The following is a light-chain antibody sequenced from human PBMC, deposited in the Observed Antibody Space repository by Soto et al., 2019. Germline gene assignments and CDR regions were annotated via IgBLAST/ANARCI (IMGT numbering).Light chain of an antibody. CDR1: SGHSSYS. CDR3: ETWDSNTRV. CDR2: VEGSGSY. Sequence: QSVLTQSSSASASLGSSLKLTCTLSSGHSSYSIAWHQQQPGKAPRYLMKVEGSGSYNKESGVPDRFSGSSSGTDRYLTISNLQSEDEADYYCETWDSNTRVFGGGTKLTVL. V-gene: IGLV4-60*03. J-gene: IGLJ3*02.